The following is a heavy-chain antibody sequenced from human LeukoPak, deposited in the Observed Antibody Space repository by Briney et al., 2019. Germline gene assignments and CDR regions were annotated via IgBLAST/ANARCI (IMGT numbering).Heavy chain of an antibody. CDR2: INIDGSST. CDR1: GFTFSSYW. Sequence: PGGSLRLSCAASGFTFSSYWMHWVRQAPGKGLVWVSRINIDGSSTTYADSVKGRFTISRDNAKDTLFLQMNSLRTEDTAVYYCARDYYYGMDVWGQGTTVTVSS. J-gene: IGHJ6*02. CDR3: ARDYYYGMDV. V-gene: IGHV3-74*01.